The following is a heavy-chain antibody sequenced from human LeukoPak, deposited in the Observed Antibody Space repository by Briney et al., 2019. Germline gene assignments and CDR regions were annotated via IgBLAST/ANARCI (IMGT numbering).Heavy chain of an antibody. CDR2: LYTTGTT. Sequence: PSETLSLTCDVSGASITSCYWSWVRQSAGKGLEWIGRLYTTGTTNYNPSLKSRVVMSGDSSKNQLSLTLTSVTAADTAVYYCARIGSFSSADYWGQGTLVTVSS. D-gene: IGHD6-19*01. J-gene: IGHJ4*02. CDR1: GASITSCY. CDR3: ARIGSFSSADY. V-gene: IGHV4-4*07.